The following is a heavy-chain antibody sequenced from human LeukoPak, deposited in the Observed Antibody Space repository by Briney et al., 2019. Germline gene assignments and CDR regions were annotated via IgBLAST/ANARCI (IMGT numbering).Heavy chain of an antibody. CDR3: ARGDYDILTGYWPAPDY. CDR1: GFTFSSYG. Sequence: PGGSLRLSCAASGFTFSSYGMSWVRQAPGKGLEWVSAISGSGGSTYYADSVKGRFTISRDSSKNTLYLQMNSLRAEDTAVYYCARGDYDILTGYWPAPDYWGQGTLVTVSS. D-gene: IGHD3-9*01. V-gene: IGHV3-23*01. CDR2: ISGSGGST. J-gene: IGHJ4*02.